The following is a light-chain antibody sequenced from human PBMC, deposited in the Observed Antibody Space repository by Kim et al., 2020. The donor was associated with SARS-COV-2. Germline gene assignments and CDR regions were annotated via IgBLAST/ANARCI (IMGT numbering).Light chain of an antibody. CDR1: QSVSRSS. CDR2: GAL. J-gene: IGKJ4*01. CDR3: QQYGRPPLT. V-gene: IGKV3-20*01. Sequence: APGERPTLSCTAGQSVSRSSLALYQQKPGQAPRLLIYGALHRATGIPDRFSGSGSGTGFALTISRLEPEDCAVYYCQQYGRPPLTFGGGTKVDIK.